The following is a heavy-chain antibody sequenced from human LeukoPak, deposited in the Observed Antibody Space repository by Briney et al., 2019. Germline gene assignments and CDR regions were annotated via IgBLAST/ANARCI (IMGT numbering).Heavy chain of an antibody. V-gene: IGHV3-30*04. D-gene: IGHD2-8*01. Sequence: GRSLRLSCAASGFTFTSYAMHWVRQAPGKGLEWLSVISYDSSNKYYADSVRGRFTISRDNSKNTLYLQMHSLRAEDTAVYTCARAYCTTTACHAFDIWGQGTVVAVSS. CDR1: GFTFTSYA. CDR2: ISYDSSNK. J-gene: IGHJ3*02. CDR3: ARAYCTTTACHAFDI.